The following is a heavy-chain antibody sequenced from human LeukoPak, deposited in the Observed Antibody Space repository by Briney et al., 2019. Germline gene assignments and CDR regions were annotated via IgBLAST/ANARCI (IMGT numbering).Heavy chain of an antibody. CDR2: IYYSGST. V-gene: IGHV4-59*01. D-gene: IGHD3-22*01. J-gene: IGHJ4*02. CDR3: ARAFVSSGYLVPLDY. CDR1: GVSISSYY. Sequence: SETLSLTCTVSGVSISSYYWSWIRQPPGKGLEWIGYIYYSGSTKYNPSLKSRVTISVDTSKNQFSLRLSSVTAADTAVYYCARAFVSSGYLVPLDYWGQGTLVTVSS.